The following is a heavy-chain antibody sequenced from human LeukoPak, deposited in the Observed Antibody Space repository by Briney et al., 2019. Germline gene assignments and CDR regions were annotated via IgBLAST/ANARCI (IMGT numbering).Heavy chain of an antibody. CDR3: TRGRCASCYGDSGLDP. V-gene: IGHV3-13*01. J-gene: IGHJ5*02. CDR2: LSTTGDT. D-gene: IGHD2-2*01. Sequence: GGSLRLFCAASGFTTSRYDIHWVRHVTGKGLEWGSFLSTTGDTYYQDSMKGRLTISRDNVRNSVYLQMDSLRADDTAVYYCTRGRCASCYGDSGLDPWGQGTLVTVSS. CDR1: GFTTSRYD.